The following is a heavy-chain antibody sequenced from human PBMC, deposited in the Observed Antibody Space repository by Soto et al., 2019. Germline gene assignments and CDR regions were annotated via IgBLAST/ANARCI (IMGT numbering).Heavy chain of an antibody. J-gene: IGHJ3*02. Sequence: QVQLQESGPGLVKPSQTLSLTCTVSGGSISSGGYYWSWIRQHPGKGLEWIGYIYYSGSTYYNPALKSRVTLSVDTSKNPFSLKLSSVTAADTAVYYCAREGRHDAFDIWGQGTMVTVSS. CDR1: GGSISSGGYY. V-gene: IGHV4-31*03. CDR2: IYYSGST. CDR3: AREGRHDAFDI.